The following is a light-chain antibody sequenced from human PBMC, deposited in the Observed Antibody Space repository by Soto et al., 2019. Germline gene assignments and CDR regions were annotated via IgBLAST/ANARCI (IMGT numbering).Light chain of an antibody. V-gene: IGKV3-15*01. CDR3: QQYYKWPPRT. CDR2: GAS. J-gene: IGKJ1*01. CDR1: QTISSN. Sequence: EIVMTQSPATLSVSPGERVTVSCRASQTISSNLAWYQQKPGQAPRLLIYGASTRATGIPARFSGSGSGTEFTLTISSLQFEDFAVYYCQQYYKWPPRTFGQGTKVEIK.